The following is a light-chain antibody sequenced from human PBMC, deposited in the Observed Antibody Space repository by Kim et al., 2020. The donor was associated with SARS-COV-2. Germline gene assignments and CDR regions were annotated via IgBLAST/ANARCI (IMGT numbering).Light chain of an antibody. CDR1: SSNIGRNT. V-gene: IGLV1-44*01. CDR3: AAWDDSLNGPV. CDR2: SNN. J-gene: IGLJ3*02. Sequence: GQRVTISCSGSSSNIGRNTVNWYQQLPGTAPKLLIYSNNLRPSGVPDRFSGSKSGTSASLAISGLQSEDEADYYCAAWDDSLNGPVFGGGTKLTVL.